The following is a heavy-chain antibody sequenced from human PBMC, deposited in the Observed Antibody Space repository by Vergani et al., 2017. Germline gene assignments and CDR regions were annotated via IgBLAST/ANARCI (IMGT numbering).Heavy chain of an antibody. CDR2: IIPIFGTA. CDR1: GGTFSSYA. D-gene: IGHD3-3*01. J-gene: IGHJ5*02. V-gene: IGHV1-69*01. CDR3: ARDPSDFWSGYYGGGNGFDP. Sequence: QVQLVQSGAEVKKPGSSVKVSCKASGGTFSSYAISWVRQAPGQGFEWMGGIIPIFGTANYAQKFQGRVTSTADESTSTAYKELSSLRSEDTAVYYWARDPSDFWSGYYGGGNGFDPWGQGTLVTVSS.